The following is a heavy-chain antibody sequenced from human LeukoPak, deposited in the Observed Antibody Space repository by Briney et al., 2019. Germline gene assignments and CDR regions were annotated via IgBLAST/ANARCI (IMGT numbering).Heavy chain of an antibody. J-gene: IGHJ4*02. CDR2: IYSGGST. Sequence: GGSLRLSCAASGFTVRTNYMSWVRQAPGKGLEWVSIIYSGGSTYYADSVKGRFTISRDNSKNTMFLQMDSQRGEDTGIYYCARVKEARHCDYWGQGTLVTVSS. D-gene: IGHD6-6*01. CDR3: ARVKEARHCDY. CDR1: GFTVRTNY. V-gene: IGHV3-66*01.